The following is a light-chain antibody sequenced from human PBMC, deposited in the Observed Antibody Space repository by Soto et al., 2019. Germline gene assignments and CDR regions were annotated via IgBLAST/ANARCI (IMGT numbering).Light chain of an antibody. CDR2: AAS. J-gene: IGKJ5*01. CDR1: QDIAAY. V-gene: IGKV1D-12*01. CDR3: QQAYSFPIT. Sequence: DIQVTQSPSSVSASVGDRVTITCRASQDIAAYLAWYQHKPGRAPELLIHAASSLQSGVPSRFSGGGSGTDFTLTINSLQPEDFATYYCQQAYSFPITVGQGTRLDI.